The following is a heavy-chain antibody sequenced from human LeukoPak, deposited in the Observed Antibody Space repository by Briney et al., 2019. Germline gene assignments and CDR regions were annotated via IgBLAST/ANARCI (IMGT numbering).Heavy chain of an antibody. V-gene: IGHV4-59*01. CDR3: ARDREEDGYNYVDY. J-gene: IGHJ4*02. CDR1: GGSISSYY. Sequence: SETLSLTCTVSGGSISSYYWSWIRQPPGKGLEWIGYIYYSGSTNYNPSLKSRVTISVDTSKNQFSLKLSSVTAADTAVYYCARDREEDGYNYVDYWGQGTLVTVS. D-gene: IGHD5-24*01. CDR2: IYYSGST.